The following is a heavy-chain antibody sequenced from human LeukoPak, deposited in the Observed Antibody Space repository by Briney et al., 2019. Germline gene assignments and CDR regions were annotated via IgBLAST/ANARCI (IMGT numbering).Heavy chain of an antibody. D-gene: IGHD4-23*01. Sequence: GGSLRLSCAASGFTFSSYGMHWVRQAPGKGLEWAAVIWYDGSNKYYADSVKGRFTISRDNSKNTLYLQMNSLRAEDTAVYYCARDGGVYGGNSYYYYYGMDVWGQGTTVTVSS. CDR1: GFTFSSYG. J-gene: IGHJ6*02. CDR3: ARDGGVYGGNSYYYYYGMDV. CDR2: IWYDGSNK. V-gene: IGHV3-33*01.